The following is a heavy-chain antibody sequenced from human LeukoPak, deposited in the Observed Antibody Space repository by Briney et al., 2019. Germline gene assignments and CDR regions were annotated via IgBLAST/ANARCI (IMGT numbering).Heavy chain of an antibody. CDR1: GFTFSRRA. CDR2: LNTGETT. Sequence: GGSLRLSCAASGFTFSRRAMNWVRQAPGKGLEWVACLNTGETTFYAESVKGRFTISTDRSQSTLVLQMNNLRDDDTAVYYCTRGSLDIWGHGTMVTAS. D-gene: IGHD3-16*01. V-gene: IGHV3-23*01. CDR3: TRGSLDI. J-gene: IGHJ3*02.